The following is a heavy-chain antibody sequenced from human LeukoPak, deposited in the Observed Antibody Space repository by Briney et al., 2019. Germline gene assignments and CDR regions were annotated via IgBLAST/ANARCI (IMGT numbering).Heavy chain of an antibody. V-gene: IGHV4-30-2*01. Sequence: SQTLSLTCTVSGGSISSGGYYWSWIRQPPGKGLEWIGEINHSGSTNYNPSLKSRVTISVDTSKNQFSLKLSSVTAADTAVYYCARGYCSGGSCYDYWGQGTLVTVSS. D-gene: IGHD2-15*01. CDR3: ARGYCSGGSCYDY. J-gene: IGHJ4*02. CDR2: INHSGST. CDR1: GGSISSGGYY.